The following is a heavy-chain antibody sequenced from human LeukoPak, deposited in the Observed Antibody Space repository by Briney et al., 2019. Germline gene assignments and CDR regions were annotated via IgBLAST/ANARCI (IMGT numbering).Heavy chain of an antibody. CDR3: ARNNADGEGRFSY. J-gene: IGHJ4*02. V-gene: IGHV7-4-1*02. CDR1: GYSFIKYD. CDR2: INTNTGNP. Sequence: ASVKVSCKASGYSFIKYDMNWVRQAPGQGLEWMGWINTNTGNPTYAQGFTGRFVFSLDTSVSTAYLQISGLRAEDTAVYYCARNNADGEGRFSYWGQGTLVTVSS. D-gene: IGHD3-10*01.